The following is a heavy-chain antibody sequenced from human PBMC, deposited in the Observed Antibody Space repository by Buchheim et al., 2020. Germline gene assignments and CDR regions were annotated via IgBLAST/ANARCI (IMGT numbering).Heavy chain of an antibody. CDR3: ARNIDWLSFDY. Sequence: QVQLQESGPGLVKPSETLSLTCTVSVGSVSSGSYYWSWIRQPPGKGLEWIGYIYYSGSTNYNPSLKSRVTISVDTSKNQSSLKLSSVTAADTAVYYCARNIDWLSFDYWGQGTL. CDR1: VGSVSSGSYY. J-gene: IGHJ4*02. V-gene: IGHV4-61*01. CDR2: IYYSGST. D-gene: IGHD3-9*01.